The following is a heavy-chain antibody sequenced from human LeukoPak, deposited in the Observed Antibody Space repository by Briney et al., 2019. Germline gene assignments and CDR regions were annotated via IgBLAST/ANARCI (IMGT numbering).Heavy chain of an antibody. V-gene: IGHV3-21*01. J-gene: IGHJ4*02. CDR1: GFTFSAYT. D-gene: IGHD4-17*01. CDR2: ISSTTSFI. CDR3: ARVGTVSVDYGDWFDY. Sequence: PGRSLRLSCAASGFTFSAYTMNWVRRAPGKGLEWVASISSTTSFIYYADSLKGRFTISRDNAKNSLYLQMNSLRAEDTAVYYCARVGTVSVDYGDWFDYWGQGTLVTVSS.